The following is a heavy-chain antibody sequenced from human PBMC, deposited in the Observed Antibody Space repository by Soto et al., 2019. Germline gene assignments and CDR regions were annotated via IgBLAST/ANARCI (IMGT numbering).Heavy chain of an antibody. CDR3: ARWFCMSTSFFTVFDP. CDR1: GYTFTGYH. D-gene: IGHD2-2*01. J-gene: IGHJ5*02. V-gene: IGHV1-2*04. Sequence: ASVKVSCKASGYTFTGYHMHWVRQAPGQGLERMGWINPNSGGTNYAQKFQGWVTMTRETSISTAYMGLSRLRSDDTAVYYFARWFCMSTSFFTVFDPRGQGILVTVSS. CDR2: INPNSGGT.